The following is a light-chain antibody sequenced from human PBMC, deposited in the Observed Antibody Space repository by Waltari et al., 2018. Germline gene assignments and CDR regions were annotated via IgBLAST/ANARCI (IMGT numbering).Light chain of an antibody. Sequence: EIVMTQSPATLSVSPGERATLSCRASQIVSTNLAWYQHRPGQAPRLLIYEASTRATGVPARFSGSGSGTEFPLTISSLQSEDFALYYCQQYNNWPRTFGQGTKVEIK. J-gene: IGKJ1*01. CDR2: EAS. CDR1: QIVSTN. V-gene: IGKV3-15*01. CDR3: QQYNNWPRT.